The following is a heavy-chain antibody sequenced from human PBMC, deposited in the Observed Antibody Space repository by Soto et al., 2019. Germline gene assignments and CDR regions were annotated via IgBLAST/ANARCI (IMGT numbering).Heavy chain of an antibody. CDR1: GGTFSSYA. J-gene: IGHJ6*02. Sequence: SVKVSCKASGGTFSSYAISWVRQAPGQGLEWMGGIIPISDTTNYAQKFQGRVTITADESTSTAYMELSSLRSEDTAVYYCARSQGSSTSLEIYYYYHYGMDVWGQGTTVTVSS. V-gene: IGHV1-69*13. D-gene: IGHD2-2*01. CDR3: ARSQGSSTSLEIYYYYHYGMDV. CDR2: IIPISDTT.